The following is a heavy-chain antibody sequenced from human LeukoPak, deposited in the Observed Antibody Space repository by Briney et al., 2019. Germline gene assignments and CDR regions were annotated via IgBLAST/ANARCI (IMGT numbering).Heavy chain of an antibody. J-gene: IGHJ4*02. Sequence: SETLSLTCSLSGGSFSTYYWTWVRQPPGKSLEWIGCVYYTGSTVYNPSLRSRLPISIDTSNNQFSLKLNSVTAADTAVYFCARSGDEYDSTGFDHWGQGILVTDCS. V-gene: IGHV4-59*08. CDR3: ARSGDEYDSTGFDH. CDR2: VYYTGST. CDR1: GGSFSTYY. D-gene: IGHD2/OR15-2a*01.